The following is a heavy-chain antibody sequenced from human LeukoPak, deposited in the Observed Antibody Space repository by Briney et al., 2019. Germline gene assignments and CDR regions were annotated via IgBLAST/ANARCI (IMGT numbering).Heavy chain of an antibody. J-gene: IGHJ4*02. CDR1: RFTFSSYG. Sequence: GGSLRLSCAASRFTFSSYGMHWVRQAPGKGLEWVAVIWYDGSNKYYADSVKGRFTISRDNSKNTLYLQMNSLRAEDTAVYYCARTYGYSYGHIDYWGQGTLVTVSS. CDR3: ARTYGYSYGHIDY. CDR2: IWYDGSNK. V-gene: IGHV3-33*01. D-gene: IGHD5-18*01.